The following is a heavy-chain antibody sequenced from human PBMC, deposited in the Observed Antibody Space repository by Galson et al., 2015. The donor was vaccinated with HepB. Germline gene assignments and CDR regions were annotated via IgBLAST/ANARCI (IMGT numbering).Heavy chain of an antibody. V-gene: IGHV3-48*01. Sequence: SLRLSCAASGFTFSSYSMNWVRQAPGKGLEWVSYISSSSSTIYYADSVKGRFTISRDNAKNSLYLQMNSLRAEDTAVYYCARDPRQLWFGELLQVSWFDPWGQGTLVTVSS. D-gene: IGHD3-10*01. J-gene: IGHJ5*02. CDR2: ISSSSSTI. CDR1: GFTFSSYS. CDR3: ARDPRQLWFGELLQVSWFDP.